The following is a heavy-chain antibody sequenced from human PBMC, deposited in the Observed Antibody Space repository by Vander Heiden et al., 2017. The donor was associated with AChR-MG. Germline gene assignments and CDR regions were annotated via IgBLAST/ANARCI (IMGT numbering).Heavy chain of an antibody. CDR3: ARVSPWLVYAKNRYYYYYMDV. V-gene: IGHV1-46*01. CDR1: GYPFTSYY. D-gene: IGHD2-8*01. Sequence: QVQLVQSGAEVKKPGASVKVSCKASGYPFTSYYTHWVRQAPGQGLEWMGIVNPSGGSTSYAQKFQGRVTMTRDTSTSTVYMELSSLRSEDTAVYYCARVSPWLVYAKNRYYYYYMDVWGKGTTVTVSS. CDR2: VNPSGGST. J-gene: IGHJ6*03.